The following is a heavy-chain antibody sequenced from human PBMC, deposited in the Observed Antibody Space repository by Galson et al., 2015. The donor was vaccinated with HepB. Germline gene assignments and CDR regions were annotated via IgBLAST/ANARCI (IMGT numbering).Heavy chain of an antibody. V-gene: IGHV3-23*01. D-gene: IGHD3-10*01. J-gene: IGHJ4*02. CDR2: ISGSGGST. Sequence: SLRLSCAASGFTFSRYAMSWVRQAPGKGLEWVSAISGSGGSTNHADSVKGRFTISRDNSKNTLYLQMNSLRAEDTAVYYCAKRAGGTYGPFDYWGQGTLVTVSS. CDR1: GFTFSRYA. CDR3: AKRAGGTYGPFDY.